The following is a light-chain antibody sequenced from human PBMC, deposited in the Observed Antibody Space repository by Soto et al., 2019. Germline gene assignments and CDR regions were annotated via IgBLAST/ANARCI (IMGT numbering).Light chain of an antibody. CDR2: VAS. V-gene: IGKV3-20*01. Sequence: ETVSKQSPGTVSLSPGERATLSCRASQSVSSSHLAWYQQKPGQAPRLLMYVASSRATGIPDRFSGGGSGADFTLTISRLEPEDFGVYYCQQYTNWLGGTFGEGTKVDIK. CDR3: QQYTNWLGGT. CDR1: QSVSSSH. J-gene: IGKJ1*01.